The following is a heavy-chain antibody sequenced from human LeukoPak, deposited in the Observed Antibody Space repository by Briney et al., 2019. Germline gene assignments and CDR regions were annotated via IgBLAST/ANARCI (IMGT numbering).Heavy chain of an antibody. D-gene: IGHD3-3*01. V-gene: IGHV3-23*01. CDR1: GFTFRIYA. CDR2: ISGSGGGT. Sequence: GGSLRLSCATSGFTFRIYAMTWVRQAPGKGLEWVSAISGSGGGTYYTDSVKGRFTISRDNSNNILFLQMNSLTVDDSAVYFCARRTDTWSNNFNSWGQGTLVTVSS. CDR3: ARRTDTWSNNFNS. J-gene: IGHJ4*02.